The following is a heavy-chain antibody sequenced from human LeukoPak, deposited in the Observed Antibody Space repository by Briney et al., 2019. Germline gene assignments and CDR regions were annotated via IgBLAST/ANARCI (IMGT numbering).Heavy chain of an antibody. CDR3: SKDRAYGTSWYGCPPP. CDR1: GFSFSNYG. CDR2: INYSGGST. J-gene: IGHJ5*02. Sequence: PGGSLRLSCAASGFSFSNYGMTWVRQAPGKGLEWVSSINYSGGSTYYADSVKGRFTVSRDNSKNTLYLQMNSLRAEDTALYYCSKDRAYGTSWYGCPPPWGQGPLVTVS. V-gene: IGHV3-23*01. D-gene: IGHD2-2*01.